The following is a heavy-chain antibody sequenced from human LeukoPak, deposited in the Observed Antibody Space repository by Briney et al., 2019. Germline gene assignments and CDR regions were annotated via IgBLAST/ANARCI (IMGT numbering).Heavy chain of an antibody. J-gene: IGHJ5*02. CDR2: ISDSGGST. CDR1: GFTFSNYD. V-gene: IGHV3-23*01. Sequence: GGSLRLSCAASGFTFSNYDMSWVRQAPGKGLEWVSSISDSGGSTYYADSVKGRFTISRDNSKNTLYLQMTNLRTADTAVYYCAKDLSRAVAADWFDPWDQGSLVTVSS. CDR3: AKDLSRAVAADWFDP. D-gene: IGHD6-19*01.